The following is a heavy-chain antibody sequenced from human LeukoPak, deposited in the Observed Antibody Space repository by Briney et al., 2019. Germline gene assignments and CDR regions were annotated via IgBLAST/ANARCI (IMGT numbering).Heavy chain of an antibody. V-gene: IGHV4-59*01. J-gene: IGHJ5*02. CDR2: IYYSGST. CDR1: GGSISSYY. CDR3: ARAGLQGNWFDP. Sequence: PSETLSLTCTVSGGSISSYYWSWIRQPPGKGLEWIGYIYYSGSTNYNPSLKSRVTISVDTSKNQFSLKLSSVTAADTAVYYCARAGLQGNWFDPWGQGTLVTVSS.